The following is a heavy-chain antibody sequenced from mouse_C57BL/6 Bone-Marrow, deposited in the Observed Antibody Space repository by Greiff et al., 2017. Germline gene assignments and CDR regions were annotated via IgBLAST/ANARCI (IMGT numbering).Heavy chain of an antibody. J-gene: IGHJ4*01. V-gene: IGHV1-55*01. CDR2: IYPGSGST. D-gene: IGHD2-3*01. CDR1: GYTFTSYW. CDR3: ARMIYDGYYDYAMHY. Sequence: VQLQQPGAELVKPGASVKMSCKASGYTFTSYWITWVKQRPGQGLEWIGDIYPGSGSTNYNEKFKSKATLTVDTSSSTAYMQLSSLTSEDSAVYYCARMIYDGYYDYAMHYWGQGTSVTVSS.